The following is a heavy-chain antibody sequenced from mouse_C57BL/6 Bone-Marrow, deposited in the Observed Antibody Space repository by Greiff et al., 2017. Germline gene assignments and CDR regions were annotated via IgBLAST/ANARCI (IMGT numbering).Heavy chain of an antibody. Sequence: EVHLVESGGDLVKPGGSLKLSCAASGFTFSSYGMSWVRQTPDKRLEWVATISSGGSYTYYPNSVKGRFTISRDNAKNTLYLQMSSLKSEDTAMYYCARRDWDAFAYWGQGTLVTVSA. J-gene: IGHJ3*01. CDR2: ISSGGSYT. D-gene: IGHD4-1*01. CDR3: ARRDWDAFAY. V-gene: IGHV5-6*01. CDR1: GFTFSSYG.